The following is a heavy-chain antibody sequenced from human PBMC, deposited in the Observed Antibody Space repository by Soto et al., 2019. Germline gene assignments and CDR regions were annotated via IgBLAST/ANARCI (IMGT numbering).Heavy chain of an antibody. V-gene: IGHV3-74*01. J-gene: IGHJ5*02. D-gene: IGHD4-17*01. Sequence: EEQLVESGGGLVQPGGSLRPSCAASEFSFGNYWMHWVRQAPGKGLAWVSRINSGGSFASYADSVKGRFTISRDNAKNTLYLQMDSLRAEDTAIYYCARVRDSGDHFPWGQGTLVTVSS. CDR3: ARVRDSGDHFP. CDR2: INSGGSFA. CDR1: EFSFGNYW.